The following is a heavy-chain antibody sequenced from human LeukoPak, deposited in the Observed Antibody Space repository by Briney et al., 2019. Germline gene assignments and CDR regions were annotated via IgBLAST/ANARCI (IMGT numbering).Heavy chain of an antibody. CDR2: IYPGDSNT. V-gene: IGHV5-51*01. Sequence: GESLKISCKGSGYSFTNYWIVWVRQMPGRGLEYMGFIYPGDSNTRYSPSFQGQVTISADKSISTAYLQWSSLKASDTAMYYCARSLLNQPGDYWGQGTLVTVSS. D-gene: IGHD2/OR15-2a*01. CDR3: ARSLLNQPGDY. CDR1: GYSFTNYW. J-gene: IGHJ4*02.